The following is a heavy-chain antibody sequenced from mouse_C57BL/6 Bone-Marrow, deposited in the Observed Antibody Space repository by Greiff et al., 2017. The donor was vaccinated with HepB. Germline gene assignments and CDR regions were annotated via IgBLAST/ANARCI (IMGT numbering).Heavy chain of an antibody. J-gene: IGHJ3*01. CDR2: ISNGGGST. Sequence: EVKLVESGGGLVQPGGSPKLSCAASGFTFSDYYMYWVRQTPEKRLEWVAYISNGGGSTYYPDTVKGRFTISRDNAKNTLYLQMSRLKSEDTAMYYCARHLTGSWFAYWGQGTLVTVSA. CDR1: GFTFSDYY. V-gene: IGHV5-12*01. D-gene: IGHD4-1*01. CDR3: ARHLTGSWFAY.